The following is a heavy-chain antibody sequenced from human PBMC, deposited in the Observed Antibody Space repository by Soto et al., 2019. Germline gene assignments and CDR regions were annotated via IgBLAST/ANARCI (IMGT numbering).Heavy chain of an antibody. J-gene: IGHJ4*02. V-gene: IGHV3-30*18. CDR2: ISHDGSNK. CDR1: GFTFSSYS. D-gene: IGHD3-10*01. CDR3: AKDIRFGEPSGSFDY. Sequence: PGGSLRLSCAASGFTFSSYSMNWVRQAPGKGLEWVAVISHDGSNKYYADSVKGRFTISRDNSKNTLYLQMNSLRAEDTAVYYCAKDIRFGEPSGSFDYWGQGTLVTVSS.